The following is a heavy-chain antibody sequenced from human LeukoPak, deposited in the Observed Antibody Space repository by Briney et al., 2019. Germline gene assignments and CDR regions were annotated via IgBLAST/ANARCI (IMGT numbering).Heavy chain of an antibody. CDR3: ARVPYGDYVGRIRDYYGMDV. J-gene: IGHJ6*02. V-gene: IGHV4-4*07. Sequence: PSETLSLTCTVSGGSISSYYWSWIRQPAGKGLEWFGRIYTSGSTNYNPSLKSRVTISVDTSKNQFSLKLSSVTAADTAVYYCARVPYGDYVGRIRDYYGMDVWGQGTTVTVSS. CDR1: GGSISSYY. D-gene: IGHD4-17*01. CDR2: IYTSGST.